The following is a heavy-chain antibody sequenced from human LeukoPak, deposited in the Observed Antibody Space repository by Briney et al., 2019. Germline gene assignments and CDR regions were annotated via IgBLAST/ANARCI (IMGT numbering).Heavy chain of an antibody. CDR1: GFTFSSYG. CDR3: AKDLDTAMDD. D-gene: IGHD5-18*01. Sequence: SGRSLRLSCAASGFTFSSYGMHWVRQAPGKGLEWVAVISYDGSNKYYADSVKGRFTISRDNSKNTLYLQMNSLRAEDTAVYYCAKDLDTAMDDWGQGTLVTVSS. J-gene: IGHJ4*02. V-gene: IGHV3-30*18. CDR2: ISYDGSNK.